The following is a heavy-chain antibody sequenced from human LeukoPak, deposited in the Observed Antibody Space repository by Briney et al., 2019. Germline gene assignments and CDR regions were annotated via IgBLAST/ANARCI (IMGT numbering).Heavy chain of an antibody. CDR3: ATGGIAVAGAYYYGMDV. Sequence: ASVKVSCKVSGYTLTELSMHWVRQAPGKGLEWMGGFDPEDGETIYAQKFQGRVTMTEDTSTDTAYMELSSLGSEDTAVYYCATGGIAVAGAYYYGMDVWGKGTTVTVSS. CDR1: GYTLTELS. D-gene: IGHD6-19*01. J-gene: IGHJ6*04. CDR2: FDPEDGET. V-gene: IGHV1-24*01.